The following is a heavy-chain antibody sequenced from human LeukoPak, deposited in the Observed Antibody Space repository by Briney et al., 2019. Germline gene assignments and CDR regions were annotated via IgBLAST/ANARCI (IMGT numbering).Heavy chain of an antibody. J-gene: IGHJ3*02. CDR3: ATDWGHKGAFDI. CDR2: FDPEDGET. D-gene: IGHD3-16*01. Sequence: ASVKVSCKVSGYTLTELSMHWGRQAPGKGLEWMGGFDPEDGETIYAQKFQGRVTMTEDTSTDTAYMELSSLRSEDTAVYYCATDWGHKGAFDIWGQGTMVTVSS. V-gene: IGHV1-24*01. CDR1: GYTLTELS.